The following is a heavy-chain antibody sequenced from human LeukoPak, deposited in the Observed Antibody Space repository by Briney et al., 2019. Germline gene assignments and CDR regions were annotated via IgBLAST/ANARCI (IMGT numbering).Heavy chain of an antibody. D-gene: IGHD5-24*01. CDR1: GFTFSSYA. CDR2: IKQDGSEK. Sequence: TGGSLRLSCAASGFTFSSYAMSWVRQAPGKGLEWVANIKQDGSEKYYVDSVKGRFTISRDNAKNSLYLQMNSLRAEDTAVYYCAREVRDGYNDWGQGTLVTVSS. J-gene: IGHJ4*02. CDR3: AREVRDGYND. V-gene: IGHV3-7*01.